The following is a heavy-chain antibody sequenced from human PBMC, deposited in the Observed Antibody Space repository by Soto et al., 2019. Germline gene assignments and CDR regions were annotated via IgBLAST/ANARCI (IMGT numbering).Heavy chain of an antibody. CDR2: IYPDDSDT. J-gene: IGHJ4*02. CDR1: GYSFSTYW. V-gene: IGHV5-51*01. CDR3: ASPLLVTSTMNYFDL. D-gene: IGHD3-10*01. Sequence: GESLKISCTGSGYSFSTYWIAWLRQMPGEGLEWLGIIYPDDSDTRYSPSFLGQVTISADKSITPTYPQWSSLKASDTAIYFCASPLLVTSTMNYFDLWGQGTLVTGSS.